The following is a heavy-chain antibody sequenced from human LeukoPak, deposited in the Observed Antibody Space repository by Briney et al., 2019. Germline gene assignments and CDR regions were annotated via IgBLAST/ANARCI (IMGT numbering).Heavy chain of an antibody. CDR2: FDPEDGET. J-gene: IGHJ4*02. CDR1: GYTLTELS. CDR3: ATGYDSSGYSKY. D-gene: IGHD3-22*01. V-gene: IGHV1-24*01. Sequence: GASVKVSCKVSGYTLTELSMHWVRQAPGKGLEWMGGFDPEDGETIYAQKFQGRVTMTEDTSTDTAYMELSSLRSEDTAVYYCATGYDSSGYSKYWGQGTLVTVSS.